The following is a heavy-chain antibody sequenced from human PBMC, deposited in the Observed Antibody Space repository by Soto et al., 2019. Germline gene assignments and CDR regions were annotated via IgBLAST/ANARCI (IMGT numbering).Heavy chain of an antibody. CDR2: ISSSSSTI. Sequence: PGGSLRLSCAASGSTFSSYSMNWVRQAPGKGLEWVSYISSSSSTIYYADSVKGRFTISRDNAKNSLYLQMNSLRDEDTAVYYCARDSPPKRYEQQLVRWGRHYYYGMDVWGQGTTVTSP. V-gene: IGHV3-48*02. J-gene: IGHJ6*02. CDR1: GSTFSSYS. CDR3: ARDSPPKRYEQQLVRWGRHYYYGMDV. D-gene: IGHD6-13*01.